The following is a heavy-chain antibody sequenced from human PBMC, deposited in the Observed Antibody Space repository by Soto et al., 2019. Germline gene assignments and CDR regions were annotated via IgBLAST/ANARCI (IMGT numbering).Heavy chain of an antibody. D-gene: IGHD2-8*01. J-gene: IGHJ6*02. CDR2: IIPIFGTA. CDR1: GGTFSSYA. CDR3: ARLGYCTNGVCYNSDYYYYGMDV. Sequence: VKVSCKASGGTFSSYAISWVRQAPGQGLEWMGGIIPIFGTANYAQKFQGRVTITADESTSTAYMELSSLRSEDTAVYYCARLGYCTNGVCYNSDYYYYGMDVWGQGTTVTVSS. V-gene: IGHV1-69*01.